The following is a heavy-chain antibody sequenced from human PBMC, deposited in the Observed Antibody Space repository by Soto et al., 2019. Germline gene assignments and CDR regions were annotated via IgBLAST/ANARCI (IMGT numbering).Heavy chain of an antibody. CDR2: IIPIFGTA. CDR3: ARDPDYYDSSGYYGDY. V-gene: IGHV1-69*01. D-gene: IGHD3-22*01. Sequence: QVQLVQSGAEVKKPGSSVKVSCKASGGTFSSYAISWVRQAPGQGLEWMGGIIPIFGTANYAQKFQGRVTITAEESTSTPYMELSSLRSEDTAVYYCARDPDYYDSSGYYGDYWGQGTLVTVSS. CDR1: GGTFSSYA. J-gene: IGHJ4*02.